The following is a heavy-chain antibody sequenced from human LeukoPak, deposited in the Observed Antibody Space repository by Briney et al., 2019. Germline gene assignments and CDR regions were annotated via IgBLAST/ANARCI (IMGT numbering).Heavy chain of an antibody. V-gene: IGHV3-53*04. CDR2: IYSGSSST. D-gene: IGHD6-19*01. J-gene: IGHJ4*02. CDR1: GLTVSSNY. CDR3: ARVGSGWYDFDY. Sequence: QAGGSLRLSCAASGLTVSSNYMRWVRQAPGKGLEWVSVIYSGSSSTYYTDSVKGRFTISRHNSKNTLYLQMNSLRAEDTAVYYCARVGSGWYDFDYWGQGTLVTVSS.